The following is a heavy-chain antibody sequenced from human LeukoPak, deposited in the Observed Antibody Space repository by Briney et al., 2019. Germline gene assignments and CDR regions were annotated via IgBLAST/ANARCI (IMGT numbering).Heavy chain of an antibody. CDR2: IYSGGST. CDR1: GFTVSSNY. Sequence: GGSLRHSCAASGFTVSSNYMSWVRQAPGKGLEWVSVIYSGGSTYYADSVKGRFTISRDNSKNTLYLQMNSLRAEDTAVYYCARDFDSYNWFDPWGQGTLVTVSS. V-gene: IGHV3-66*02. J-gene: IGHJ5*02. CDR3: ARDFDSYNWFDP. D-gene: IGHD3-3*01.